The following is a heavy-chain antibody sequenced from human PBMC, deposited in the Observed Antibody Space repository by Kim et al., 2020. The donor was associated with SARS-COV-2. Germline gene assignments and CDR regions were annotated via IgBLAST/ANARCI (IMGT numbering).Heavy chain of an antibody. V-gene: IGHV3-30-3*01. J-gene: IGHJ4*02. CDR3: VSSRSYSTSWFFDF. D-gene: IGHD6-13*01. CDR1: GFTVFTFSAYA. CDR2: ISYDGGNK. Sequence: GGSLRLSCAASGFTVFTFSAYAMPWVRQAPGEGLAWVTLISYDGGNKYYADSVRNRFTNSRDNSKNTVYLQMNSVRTEDTAVYYCVSSRSYSTSWFFDFWGQGTLVTVSS.